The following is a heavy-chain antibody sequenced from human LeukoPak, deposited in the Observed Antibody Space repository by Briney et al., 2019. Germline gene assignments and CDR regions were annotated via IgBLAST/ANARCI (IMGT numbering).Heavy chain of an antibody. D-gene: IGHD4-17*01. J-gene: IGHJ3*01. CDR3: ARWSYGDFDALDV. CDR2: IYYSGST. CDR1: GGSISSYY. Sequence: PSETLSLTCTVSGGSISSYYWSWIRQPPGKGLEWIGYIYYSGSTNYNPSLKSRVTISVDTSKNQFSLKLSSVTAADTAVYYCARWSYGDFDALDVWGQGTMVTVSS. V-gene: IGHV4-59*08.